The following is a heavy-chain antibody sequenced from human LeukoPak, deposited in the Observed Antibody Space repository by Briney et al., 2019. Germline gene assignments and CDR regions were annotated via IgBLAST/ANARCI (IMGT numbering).Heavy chain of an antibody. CDR2: VSISSDII. D-gene: IGHD3-10*01. J-gene: IGHJ4*02. CDR3: ARDVRRFGELTDY. CDR1: GFPFNTYS. V-gene: IGHV3-21*01. Sequence: PGGSLRLSCAASGFPFNTYSMNWVRQAPGKGLEWVSSVSISSDIIFYADSVKGRFTISRDNAKNSLYLQMNSLRAEDTAVYYCARDVRRFGELTDYWGQGTLVTVSS.